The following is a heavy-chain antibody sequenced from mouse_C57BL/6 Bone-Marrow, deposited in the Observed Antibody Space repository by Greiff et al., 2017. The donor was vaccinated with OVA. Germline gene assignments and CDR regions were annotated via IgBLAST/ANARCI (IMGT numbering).Heavy chain of an antibody. Sequence: EVQLVESGGDLVKPGGSLKLSCAASGFTFSSYGMSWVRQTPDKRLEWVATISDGGSYTYYPDNVKGRFTISRDNAKNNLYLQMSHLKSEDTAMYYCARQPLDYWGQGTTLTVSS. CDR3: ARQPLDY. CDR1: GFTFSSYG. J-gene: IGHJ2*01. V-gene: IGHV5-4*01. CDR2: ISDGGSYT.